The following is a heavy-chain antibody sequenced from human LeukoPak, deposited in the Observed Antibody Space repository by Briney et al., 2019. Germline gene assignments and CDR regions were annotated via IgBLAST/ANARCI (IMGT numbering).Heavy chain of an antibody. CDR1: GGSISSYY. CDR2: IYYSGST. Sequence: PSETLSLTCTVSGGSISSYYWSWIRQPPGKGLEWIGYIYYSGSTNYNPSLKSRVTISVDTSKNQFSLKLSSVTAADTAVYYCARVREVVPAAMIAWFDPWGQGTLVTVSS. D-gene: IGHD2-2*01. J-gene: IGHJ5*02. V-gene: IGHV4-59*01. CDR3: ARVREVVPAAMIAWFDP.